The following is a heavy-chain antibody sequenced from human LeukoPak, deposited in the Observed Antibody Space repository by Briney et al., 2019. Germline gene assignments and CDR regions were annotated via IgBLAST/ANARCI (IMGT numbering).Heavy chain of an antibody. CDR3: AKGQGYYFHY. V-gene: IGHV3-43*02. J-gene: IGHJ4*02. CDR2: ISGDGGST. CDR1: GFTFDDYA. Sequence: PGGSLRLSCAASGFTFDDYAMHWVRHAPGKGLEWVSLISGDGGSTYYADSVKGRFTISRDNSKSSLYLQMNSLGTEDTALYYCAKGQGYYFHYWGQGTLVTVSS.